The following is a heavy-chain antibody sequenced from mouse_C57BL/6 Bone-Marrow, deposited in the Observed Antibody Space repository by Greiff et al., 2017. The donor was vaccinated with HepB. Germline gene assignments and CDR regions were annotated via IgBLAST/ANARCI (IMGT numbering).Heavy chain of an antibody. CDR2: ISSGGSYT. V-gene: IGHV5-6*01. Sequence: EVQGVESGGDLVKPGGSLKLSCAASGFTFSSYGMSWVRQTPDKRLEWVATISSGGSYTYYPDSVKGRFTISRDNAKNTLYLQMSSLKSEDTAMYYCAATVGGDYWGQGTTLTVSS. CDR1: GFTFSSYG. J-gene: IGHJ2*01. D-gene: IGHD1-1*01. CDR3: AATVGGDY.